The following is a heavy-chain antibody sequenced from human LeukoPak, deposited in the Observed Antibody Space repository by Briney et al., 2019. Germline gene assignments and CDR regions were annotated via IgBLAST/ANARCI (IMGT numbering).Heavy chain of an antibody. D-gene: IGHD5-18*01. CDR3: ARGPLWLYSGMDV. CDR2: IRSKACGATT. V-gene: IGHV3-49*04. CDR1: GFTFGDHA. Sequence: PGPSLRLSCPGSGFTFGDHAMGWARHAPGKGLECVGLIRSKACGATTEYAASVKGRFTISRDDSKSNAYLQMNSLKTEDTAVYYCARGPLWLYSGMDVRGQGTTVTVSS. J-gene: IGHJ6*02.